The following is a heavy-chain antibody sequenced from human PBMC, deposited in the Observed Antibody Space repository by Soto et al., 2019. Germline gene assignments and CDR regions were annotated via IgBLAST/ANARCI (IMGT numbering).Heavy chain of an antibody. D-gene: IGHD4-17*01. CDR1: GFTFSNAW. Sequence: GGSLRLSCAASGFTFSNAWMSWVRQAPGKGLEWVGRIKSKTDGGTTDYAAPVKGRFTISRDDSKNTLYLQMNSLKTEDTAVYYCTTWTLAYGDYYFDYWGQGTLVTVSS. CDR3: TTWTLAYGDYYFDY. V-gene: IGHV3-15*01. J-gene: IGHJ4*02. CDR2: IKSKTDGGTT.